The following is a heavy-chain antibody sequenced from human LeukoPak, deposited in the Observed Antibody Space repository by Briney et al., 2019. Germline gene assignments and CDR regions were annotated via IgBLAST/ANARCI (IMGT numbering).Heavy chain of an antibody. D-gene: IGHD2-15*01. CDR1: GFTVSSYY. CDR3: ARGYCRCGSCYSNDYYYLDV. J-gene: IGHJ6*03. CDR2: IYSGGTT. Sequence: PGGSLRLSCAASGFTVSSYYMSWLRQAPGKGLGWVSIIYSGGTTYYTDSVKGRFTISRGISENTVYLQMNSLRVEDAAGYYCARGYCRCGSCYSNDYYYLDVWGKGTTVTVSS. V-gene: IGHV3-53*01.